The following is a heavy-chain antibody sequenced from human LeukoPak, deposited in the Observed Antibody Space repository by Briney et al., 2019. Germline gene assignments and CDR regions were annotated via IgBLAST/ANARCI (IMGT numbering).Heavy chain of an antibody. J-gene: IGHJ4*02. CDR3: ARDGGVGAVVENGYFDY. CDR1: GFTFSSYA. CDR2: ISYDGSNK. Sequence: GGSLRLSCAASGFTFSSYAMHWVRQAPGKGLEWVAVISYDGSNKYYADSVKGRFTISRDNSKNTLYLQMNSLRAEDTAVYYCARDGGVGAVVENGYFDYWGQGALVTVSS. D-gene: IGHD3-16*01. V-gene: IGHV3-30-3*01.